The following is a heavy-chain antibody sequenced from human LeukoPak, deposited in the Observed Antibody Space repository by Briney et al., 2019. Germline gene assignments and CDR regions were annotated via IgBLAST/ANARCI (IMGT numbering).Heavy chain of an antibody. CDR2: IRYDGSNK. CDR3: AKERRFGEYKAFDI. CDR1: GFTFSSYG. V-gene: IGHV3-30*02. J-gene: IGHJ3*02. Sequence: GSLRLSCAASGFTFSSYGMHWVRQAPGKGLEWVAFIRYDGSNKYYADSVKGRFTISRDNSKNTLYLQMNSLRAEDTAVYYCAKERRFGEYKAFDIWGQGTMVTVSS. D-gene: IGHD3-10*01.